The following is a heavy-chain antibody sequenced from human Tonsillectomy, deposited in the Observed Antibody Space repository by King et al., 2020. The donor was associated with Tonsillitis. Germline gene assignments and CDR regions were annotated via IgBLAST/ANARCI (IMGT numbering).Heavy chain of an antibody. D-gene: IGHD3-22*01. J-gene: IGHJ4*02. Sequence: VQLVESGGGLVQPGGSLRLSCAASGFTFSSYAMSWVRQAPGKGLEWVSAISGSGGRTYYADSVKGRFTISRDNSKNTLYLQMNSLRAEDTAVYYCAKTRYYYDSSGYYYLDYWGQGTLVTVSS. CDR1: GFTFSSYA. CDR2: ISGSGGRT. V-gene: IGHV3-23*04. CDR3: AKTRYYYDSSGYYYLDY.